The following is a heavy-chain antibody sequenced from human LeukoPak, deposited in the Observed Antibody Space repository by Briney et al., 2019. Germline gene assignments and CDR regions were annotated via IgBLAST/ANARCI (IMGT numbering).Heavy chain of an antibody. CDR1: GFTFSSYE. V-gene: IGHV3-48*03. Sequence: GGSLRLSCAASGFTFSSYEMNWVRQAPGEGLEWVSYISSSGSTIYYADSVKGRFTISRDNAKNSLYLQMNSLRAEDTALYYCAKDIRAMGDDFWSGYYWGGFDYWGQGTLVTVSS. CDR2: ISSSGSTI. J-gene: IGHJ4*02. CDR3: AKDIRAMGDDFWSGYYWGGFDY. D-gene: IGHD3-3*01.